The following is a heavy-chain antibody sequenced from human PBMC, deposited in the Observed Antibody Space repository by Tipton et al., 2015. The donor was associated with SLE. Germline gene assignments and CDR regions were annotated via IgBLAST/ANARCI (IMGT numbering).Heavy chain of an antibody. CDR1: GYTFTNYW. D-gene: IGHD6-19*01. Sequence: QLVQSGAEVKKPGESLKISCKASGYTFTNYWIGWVRQMPGKGLEWMGIIYPADSDIRYSPSFQGQVTISADKSTSTAHLQWSSLKASDTAIYYCARLKEQWLADWGQGTQLTVPS. CDR2: IYPADSDI. J-gene: IGHJ4*02. CDR3: ARLKEQWLAD. V-gene: IGHV5-51*03.